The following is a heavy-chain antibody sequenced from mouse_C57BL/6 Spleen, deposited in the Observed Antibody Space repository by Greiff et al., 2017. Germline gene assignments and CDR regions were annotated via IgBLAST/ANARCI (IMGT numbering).Heavy chain of an antibody. CDR3: TRRANWDYFDY. V-gene: IGHV5-9-1*02. D-gene: IGHD4-1*01. CDR1: GFTFSSYA. J-gene: IGHJ2*01. CDR2: ISSGGDYI. Sequence: EVKLVESGAGLVKPGGSLKLSCAASGFTFSSYAMSWVRQTPEKRLEWVAYISSGGDYIYYADTVKGRFTISRDNARNTLYLQMSSLKAEDTAMYYCTRRANWDYFDYWGQGTTLTVAS.